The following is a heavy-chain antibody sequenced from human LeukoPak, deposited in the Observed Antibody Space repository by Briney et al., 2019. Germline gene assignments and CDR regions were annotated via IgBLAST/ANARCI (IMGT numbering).Heavy chain of an antibody. Sequence: GGSLRPSCVASGFTFNNYAMSWVRQAPGRGLEWASSTAGSGISKDYADSVKGRFTISRDNSKNTLYLQMNSLRAEDTAVYYCARDFGVVPVSYNWFGPWGQGTLVTVSS. CDR1: GFTFNNYA. V-gene: IGHV3-23*01. CDR3: ARDFGVVPVSYNWFGP. J-gene: IGHJ5*02. CDR2: TAGSGISK. D-gene: IGHD3-3*01.